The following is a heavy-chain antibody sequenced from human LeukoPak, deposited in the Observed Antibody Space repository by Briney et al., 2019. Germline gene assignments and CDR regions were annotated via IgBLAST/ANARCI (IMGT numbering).Heavy chain of an antibody. CDR1: GFTFSSYA. Sequence: PGGSLRLSCAASGFTFSSYAMSWVRQAPGKGLEWVSAISGSGGSTYYADSVKGRFTISRDNSKNTLYLQMNSLRAEDTAVYYCASTLLYCSSTSCDDYWGQGTLVTVSP. CDR3: ASTLLYCSSTSCDDY. CDR2: ISGSGGST. D-gene: IGHD2-2*01. V-gene: IGHV3-23*01. J-gene: IGHJ4*02.